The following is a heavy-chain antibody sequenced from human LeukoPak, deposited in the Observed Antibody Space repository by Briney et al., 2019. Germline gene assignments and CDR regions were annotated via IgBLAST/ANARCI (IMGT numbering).Heavy chain of an antibody. CDR2: ISGSGGST. J-gene: IGHJ4*02. CDR3: ARDRGGSSWYYYFDY. D-gene: IGHD6-13*01. V-gene: IGHV3-23*01. CDR1: GFTFSSYA. Sequence: PGGSLRLSCAASGFTFSSYAMSWVRQAPGKGLEWVSAISGSGGSTYYADSVKGRFTISRDNAKNSLYLQMNSLRAEDTAVYYCARDRGGSSWYYYFDYWGQGTLVTVSS.